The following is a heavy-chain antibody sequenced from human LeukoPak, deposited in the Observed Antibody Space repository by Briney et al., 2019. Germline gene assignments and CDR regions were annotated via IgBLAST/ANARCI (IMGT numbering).Heavy chain of an antibody. D-gene: IGHD2-15*01. CDR3: ARGYCSGGSCYSKDYYYMDV. V-gene: IGHV3-53*01. Sequence: PGGSLRLSCAASGFTFSSNYMSWVRQAPGKRLEWVSLIYSGGTTYYTDSVKGRFTISRDNSNNMLYLQMNSLRAEDTAVYYCARGYCSGGSCYSKDYYYMDVWGKGTTVTVSS. CDR2: IYSGGTT. J-gene: IGHJ6*03. CDR1: GFTFSSNY.